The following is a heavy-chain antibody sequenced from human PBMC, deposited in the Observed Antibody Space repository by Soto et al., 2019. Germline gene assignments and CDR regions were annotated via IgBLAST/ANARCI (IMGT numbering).Heavy chain of an antibody. D-gene: IGHD5-18*01. CDR1: GYTFTSYG. Sequence: QVQLVQSGAEVKKPGASVKVSCKASGYTFTSYGISWVRQAPGQGLEWMGSISAHNGNTKYAQKLQGRVTMTTDTSTSTAYMEMRSLRSDDTAVYYWARDTAMAPPAAWDQATLVTVSS. J-gene: IGHJ4*02. V-gene: IGHV1-18*01. CDR3: ARDTAMAPPAA. CDR2: ISAHNGNT.